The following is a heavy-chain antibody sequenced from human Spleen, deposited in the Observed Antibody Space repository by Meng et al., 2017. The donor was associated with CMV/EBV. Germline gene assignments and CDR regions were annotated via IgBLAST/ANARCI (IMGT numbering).Heavy chain of an antibody. J-gene: IGHJ5*02. CDR1: GFTFSSYA. Sequence: ETLSLTCAASGFTFSSYAMSWVRQAPGKGLEWVSAISNSGDRTFYADSVKGRFTISRDNFKRTLYLQMNSLRGEDTALYHCAKDVRLGGNYGWFDPWGQGTLVTVSS. CDR3: AKDVRLGGNYGWFDP. CDR2: ISNSGDRT. D-gene: IGHD1-26*01. V-gene: IGHV3-23*01.